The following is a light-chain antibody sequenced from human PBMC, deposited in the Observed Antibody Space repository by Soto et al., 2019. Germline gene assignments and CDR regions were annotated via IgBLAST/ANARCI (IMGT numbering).Light chain of an antibody. V-gene: IGKV3-15*01. CDR2: GAS. J-gene: IGKJ4*01. CDR3: QQYNNWLT. Sequence: EILMTQSPATLSVSPGERATLSCRASQSVRSNLAWYQQKPGQAPRLLIDGASTRAPGTPARFTGSGSGTEFTPTIRGLQPEDVAVYYCQQYNNWLTFGGGTKVEIK. CDR1: QSVRSN.